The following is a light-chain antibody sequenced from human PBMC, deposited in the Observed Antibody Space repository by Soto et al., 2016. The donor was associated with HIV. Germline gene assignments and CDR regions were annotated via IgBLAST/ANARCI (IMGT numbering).Light chain of an antibody. CDR1: KIGSKS. V-gene: IGLV3-21*03. Sequence: SYELTQPPSVSVAPGKTARITCGGNKIGSKSVHWYQQKPGQAPVLVVYDDSDRPSGIPERFSGSNSGNTATLTISRVEAGDEADYYCQVWDSSGDHLEGVFGTGTKVTVL. J-gene: IGLJ1*01. CDR2: DDS. CDR3: QVWDSSGDHLEGV.